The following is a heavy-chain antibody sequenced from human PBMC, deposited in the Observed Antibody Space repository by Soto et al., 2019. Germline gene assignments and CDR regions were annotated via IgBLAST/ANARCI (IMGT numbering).Heavy chain of an antibody. Sequence: QLQLQESGSGLVKPSQTLSLTCAVSGGSISSGGYSWSWIRQPPGKGLEWIGYIYHSGSTYYNPSLMSRVTISVERSKNQFSLKLSAVIAADTAVYYCARVMTDGYDFWSGYLSYFDYWGQGTLVTVSS. J-gene: IGHJ4*02. CDR3: ARVMTDGYDFWSGYLSYFDY. CDR1: GGSISSGGYS. D-gene: IGHD3-3*01. V-gene: IGHV4-30-2*01. CDR2: IYHSGST.